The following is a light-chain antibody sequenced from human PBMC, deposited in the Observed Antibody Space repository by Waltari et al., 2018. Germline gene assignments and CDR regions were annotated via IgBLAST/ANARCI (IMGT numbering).Light chain of an antibody. Sequence: QSALTQPASVSGSPGQSITISCPGASSDIGHYDYVSWYQQPHGKAPKPMISYVSKRPSGVSIRFYGSKTGNTASLTISGLQAEDEADYYCSSYTFSSTWVFGGGTKLTVL. CDR3: SSYTFSSTWV. J-gene: IGLJ3*02. CDR1: SSDIGHYDY. V-gene: IGLV2-14*01. CDR2: YVS.